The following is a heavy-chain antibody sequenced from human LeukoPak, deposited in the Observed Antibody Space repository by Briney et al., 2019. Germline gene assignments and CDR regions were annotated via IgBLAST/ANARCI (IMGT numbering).Heavy chain of an antibody. CDR2: ISWNSGSI. Sequence: GGSLRLSCAASGFTFDDYAMHWVRQAPGKGLEWVSGISWNSGSIGYADSVKGRFTISRDNAKNSLYLQMNSLRAEDTALYYXXXLXXHYYYGMDVWGQGTTVTVSS. CDR3: XXLXXHYYYGMDV. V-gene: IGHV3-9*01. J-gene: IGHJ6*02. CDR1: GFTFDDYA.